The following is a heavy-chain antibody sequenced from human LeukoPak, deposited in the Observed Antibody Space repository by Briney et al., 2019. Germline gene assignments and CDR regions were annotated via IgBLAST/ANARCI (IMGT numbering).Heavy chain of an antibody. V-gene: IGHV3-48*04. CDR2: ISSSSDAI. J-gene: IGHJ4*02. D-gene: IGHD5-24*01. CDR1: GFTFSRDW. Sequence: GGSLRLSCAASGFTFSRDWMHWVRQAPGKGPEWVSYISSSSDAIYYADSVKGRFTMSRDNAKSSLHLQMNSLRAEDTAMYYCARATRDGYDYWGQGTLVTVSS. CDR3: ARATRDGYDY.